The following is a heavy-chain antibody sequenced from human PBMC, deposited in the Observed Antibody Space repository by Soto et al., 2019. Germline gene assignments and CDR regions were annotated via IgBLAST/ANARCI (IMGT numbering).Heavy chain of an antibody. CDR3: VRDTWNFFDY. V-gene: IGHV3-7*01. D-gene: IGHD3-3*01. J-gene: IGHJ4*02. CDR1: GFTFSNYW. Sequence: EVQLVEPGGGLVQPGGSLRLSCAVSGFTFSNYWMSWVRQTPGKGLEWVANIKQDGSEMYYVDSVKGRFTISRDNAKNSLYLQMNSLRAEDTAVYYCVRDTWNFFDYWGQGTLVTVSS. CDR2: IKQDGSEM.